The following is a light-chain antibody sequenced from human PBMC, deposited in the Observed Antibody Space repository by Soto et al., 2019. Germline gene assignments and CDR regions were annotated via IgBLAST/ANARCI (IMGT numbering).Light chain of an antibody. CDR3: SSYTSSSTRDVV. Sequence: QSALTQPASVSGSPGQSITISCTGTSSDVGGYNYVSWYQQHPGKAPKLMIYEVSNRPSGVSNRFSGSKSGNTASLTISGLQAEDEDDYYCSSYTSSSTRDVVFGGGTKLTVL. CDR1: SSDVGGYNY. J-gene: IGLJ2*01. V-gene: IGLV2-14*01. CDR2: EVS.